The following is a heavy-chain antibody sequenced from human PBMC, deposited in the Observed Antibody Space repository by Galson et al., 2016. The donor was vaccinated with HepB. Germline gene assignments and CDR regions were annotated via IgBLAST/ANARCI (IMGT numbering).Heavy chain of an antibody. Sequence: SLRLSCAASGFTLSGHAMHWVRQAPGKGLEWVAAISYDGNNKWYADSVKGRFTTSRDNSKPTLYLEMNSLRAEDTAVYYCARKRGHSGSYYYYGLDVWGQGTTVTVSS. J-gene: IGHJ6*02. D-gene: IGHD1-26*01. V-gene: IGHV3-30-3*01. CDR3: ARKRGHSGSYYYYGLDV. CDR1: GFTLSGHA. CDR2: ISYDGNNK.